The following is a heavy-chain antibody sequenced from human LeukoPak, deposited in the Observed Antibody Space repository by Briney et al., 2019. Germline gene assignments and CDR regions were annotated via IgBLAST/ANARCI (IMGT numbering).Heavy chain of an antibody. D-gene: IGHD2-15*01. CDR2: IIPIFGTA. CDR1: GGTFSSYA. V-gene: IGHV1-69*05. J-gene: IGHJ5*02. Sequence: SVKVPCKASGGTFSSYAISWVRQAPGQGLEWMGGIIPIFGTADYAQKFQGRVTITTDESTSTAYMELSSLRSEDTAVYYCARVPYCSGGSCSTFDPWGQGTLVTVSS. CDR3: ARVPYCSGGSCSTFDP.